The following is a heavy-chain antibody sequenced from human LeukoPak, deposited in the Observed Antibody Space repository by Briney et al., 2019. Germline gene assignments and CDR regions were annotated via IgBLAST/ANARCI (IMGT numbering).Heavy chain of an antibody. CDR2: MNTGTGTT. CDR3: ARDGSGFSPYWYFDL. D-gene: IGHD3-3*01. V-gene: IGHV1-2*02. Sequence: ASVKVSCKASGFVFTGYYMHWVRQAPGQGLEWMGWMNTGTGTTKYSQKFQGRVTMSRDTSSTTAYMELNRLTSDDTAVYYCARDGSGFSPYWYFDLWGRGTLVTVSS. CDR1: GFVFTGYY. J-gene: IGHJ2*01.